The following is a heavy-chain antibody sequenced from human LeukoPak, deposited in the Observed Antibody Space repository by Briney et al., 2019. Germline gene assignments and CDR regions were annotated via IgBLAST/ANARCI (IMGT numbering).Heavy chain of an antibody. Sequence: GGSLRLSCAASGFTFSSYGMHWVRQAPGKGLEWVAVIWYDGSNKYYADSVKGRFTISRDNSKNTLYLQTNSLRAEDTAVYYCARDYFVVVPAAQGDYYYYGTDVWGQGTTVTVSS. CDR1: GFTFSSYG. V-gene: IGHV3-33*01. CDR3: ARDYFVVVPAAQGDYYYYGTDV. J-gene: IGHJ6*02. CDR2: IWYDGSNK. D-gene: IGHD2-2*01.